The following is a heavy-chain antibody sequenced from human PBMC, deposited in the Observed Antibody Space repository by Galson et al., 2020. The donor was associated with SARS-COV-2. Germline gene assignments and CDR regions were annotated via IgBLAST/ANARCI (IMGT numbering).Heavy chain of an antibody. J-gene: IGHJ3*02. Sequence: GGSLRLSCAASGFTFSSYEMNWVRQAPGKGLEWVSYISSSGSTIYYADSVKGRFTISRDNAKNSLYLQMNSLRAEDTAVYYCARAPGIAAAGGTFDIWGQGTMVTVSS. CDR3: ARAPGIAAAGGTFDI. CDR1: GFTFSSYE. CDR2: ISSSGSTI. D-gene: IGHD6-13*01. V-gene: IGHV3-48*03.